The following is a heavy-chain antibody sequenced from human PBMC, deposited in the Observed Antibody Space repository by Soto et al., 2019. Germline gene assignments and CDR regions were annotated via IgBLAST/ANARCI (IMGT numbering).Heavy chain of an antibody. CDR1: GFTFSSYG. V-gene: IGHV3-30*03. Sequence: PGGSLRLSCAASGFTFSSYGMHWVRQAPGKGLEWVAVISYDGSNKYYADSVKGRFTISRDNSKNTLYLQMNSLRAEDTAVYYCARGKIYGSGSYPIDYWGQGTLVTVSS. CDR2: ISYDGSNK. D-gene: IGHD3-10*01. CDR3: ARGKIYGSGSYPIDY. J-gene: IGHJ4*02.